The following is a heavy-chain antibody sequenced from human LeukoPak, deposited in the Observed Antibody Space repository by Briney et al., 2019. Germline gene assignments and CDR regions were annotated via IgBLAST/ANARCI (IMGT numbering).Heavy chain of an antibody. Sequence: SETLSLTCTVSGGSVNSGNYYWSWIRQPPGKGLEWIVYIYYSGSTYYYNPSLESRVTISLDTSKNQFSLKLNSLTAADTAVYYCARDREWELQSSRYFDYWGQGTLVTVSS. V-gene: IGHV4-61*01. CDR1: GGSVNSGNYY. D-gene: IGHD1-26*01. CDR3: ARDREWELQSSRYFDY. J-gene: IGHJ4*02. CDR2: IYYSGSTY.